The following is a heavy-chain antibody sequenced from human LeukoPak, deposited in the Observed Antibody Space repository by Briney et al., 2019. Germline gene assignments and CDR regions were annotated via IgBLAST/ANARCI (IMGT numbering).Heavy chain of an antibody. D-gene: IGHD5-12*01. CDR2: ISSLGTT. CDR1: GFIVGDYQ. CDR3: ARDFGVATISLLDK. J-gene: IGHJ4*02. V-gene: IGHV3-11*01. Sequence: GGSPRLSCAASGFIVGDYQMSWIRQAPGKGLEWVSYISSLGTTYYADSVKGRFTISRDNAKNSLYLQMNSLRAEDTAVYYCARDFGVATISLLDKWGQGTLVTVSS.